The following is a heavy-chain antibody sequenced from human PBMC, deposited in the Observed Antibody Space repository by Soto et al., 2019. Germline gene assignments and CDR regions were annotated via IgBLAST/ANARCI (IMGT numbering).Heavy chain of an antibody. CDR1: GYTFTSYG. Sequence: ASVKVSCKASGYTFTSYGIGWVRQAPGQGLEWMGWISAYNGSTNYAQKLQGRVTMTTDTSTSTAYMELRSLRSDDTAVYYCARGRSEQWLVLDWFDPWGQGTLVTVSS. CDR3: ARGRSEQWLVLDWFDP. V-gene: IGHV1-18*01. CDR2: ISAYNGST. J-gene: IGHJ5*02. D-gene: IGHD6-19*01.